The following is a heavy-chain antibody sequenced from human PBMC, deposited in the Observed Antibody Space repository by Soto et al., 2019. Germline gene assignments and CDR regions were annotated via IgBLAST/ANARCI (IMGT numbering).Heavy chain of an antibody. Sequence: QVQLVQSGPEVKKPGASVKVSCKASGNTFASHGFSWVRQAPGQGLEWMGWISGFNGQTNYALKFQGRVTLSTDTATSTAYMGLRSPRSDDTAVYFCARVDPRGVAVVRDYWGQGTLVTVSS. J-gene: IGHJ4*02. D-gene: IGHD2-21*01. V-gene: IGHV1-18*01. CDR1: GNTFASHG. CDR3: ARVDPRGVAVVRDY. CDR2: ISGFNGQT.